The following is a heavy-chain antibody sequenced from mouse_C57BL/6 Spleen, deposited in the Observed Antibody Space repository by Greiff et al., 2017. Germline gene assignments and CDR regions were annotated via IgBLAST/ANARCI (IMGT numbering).Heavy chain of an antibody. J-gene: IGHJ2*01. Sequence: QVQLQQPGTELVKPGASVKLSCKASGYTFTSYWMHWVTPRPGQGLEWIGNINPSNGGTNYNEKFKSNATLTVEKSSSTAYMQLSSLTSEDSAVYYCARDGYYDFHYFDYWGKGTTLTVSS. CDR3: ARDGYYDFHYFDY. CDR1: GYTFTSYW. V-gene: IGHV1-53*01. D-gene: IGHD2-3*01. CDR2: INPSNGGT.